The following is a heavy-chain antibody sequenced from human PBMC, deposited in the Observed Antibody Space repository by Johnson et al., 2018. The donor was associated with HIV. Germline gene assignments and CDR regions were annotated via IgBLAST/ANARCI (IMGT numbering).Heavy chain of an antibody. D-gene: IGHD7-27*01. CDR1: GFTFDDYA. V-gene: IGHV3-9*01. J-gene: IGHJ3*02. Sequence: VLLVESGGGLVQPGRSLRLSCAASGFTFDDYAMHWVRQAPGKGLEWVSGISWNSGSIGYADSVKGRFTISRDNAKNSLYLQMNSLRAEDTALYYCARRTVSELGDAFDIWGQGTMVTVSS. CDR3: ARRTVSELGDAFDI. CDR2: ISWNSGSI.